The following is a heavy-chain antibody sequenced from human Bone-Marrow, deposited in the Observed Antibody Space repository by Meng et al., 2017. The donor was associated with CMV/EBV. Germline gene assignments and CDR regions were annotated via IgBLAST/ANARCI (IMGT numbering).Heavy chain of an antibody. CDR3: AREAIFGVVIAGAFDI. V-gene: IGHV3-9*03. CDR2: ISYNSDNI. D-gene: IGHD3-3*01. CDR1: GFTFEDHA. Sequence: LPLTCAASGFTFEDHAMHWVRQAPGKGLEWVSGISYNSDNIHYADSVKGRFTISRDNAKNILYLQMNSLRAEDMALYYCAREAIFGVVIAGAFDIWGQGTMVTVSS. J-gene: IGHJ3*02.